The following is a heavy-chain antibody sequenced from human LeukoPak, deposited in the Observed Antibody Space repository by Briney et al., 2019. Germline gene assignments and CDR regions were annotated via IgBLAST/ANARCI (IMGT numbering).Heavy chain of an antibody. CDR3: ARGRWLLLRSHDAFDI. D-gene: IGHD3-22*01. V-gene: IGHV1-2*02. Sequence: ASVKVSCKASGYTFTGYYMHWVRQAPGQGLEWMGWINPNSGGTNYAQKFRGRVTMTRDTSISTAYMELSRLRSDDTAVYYCARGRWLLLRSHDAFDIWGQGTMVTVSS. J-gene: IGHJ3*02. CDR2: INPNSGGT. CDR1: GYTFTGYY.